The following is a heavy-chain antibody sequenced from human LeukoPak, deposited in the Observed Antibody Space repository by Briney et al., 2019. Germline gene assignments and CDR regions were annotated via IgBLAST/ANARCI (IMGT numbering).Heavy chain of an antibody. V-gene: IGHV3-21*01. CDR2: ISSSSSYI. D-gene: IGHD2-2*01. Sequence: SGGSPRLSCAASGFTFSSYSMNWVRQAPGKGLGWVSSISSSSSYIYYADSVKGRFTISRDNAKNSLYLQMNSLRAEDTAVYYCARSPRSSSDWFDPWGQGTLVTVSS. CDR1: GFTFSSYS. J-gene: IGHJ5*02. CDR3: ARSPRSSSDWFDP.